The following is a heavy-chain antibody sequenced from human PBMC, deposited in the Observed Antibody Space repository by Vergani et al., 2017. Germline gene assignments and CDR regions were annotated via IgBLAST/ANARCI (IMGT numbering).Heavy chain of an antibody. CDR3: AKDGAVAGTFDYYYYYYMDV. Sequence: EVQLLESGGGLVQPGGSLRLSCAASGFPFSSYAMSWVRQAPGKGLEWVSAISVSGGSTYYADSVKGRFTISRDNSKNTLYLQMNSLRAEDTAVYYCAKDGAVAGTFDYYYYYYMDVWGKGTTVTVSS. V-gene: IGHV3-23*01. CDR1: GFPFSSYA. D-gene: IGHD6-19*01. CDR2: ISVSGGST. J-gene: IGHJ6*03.